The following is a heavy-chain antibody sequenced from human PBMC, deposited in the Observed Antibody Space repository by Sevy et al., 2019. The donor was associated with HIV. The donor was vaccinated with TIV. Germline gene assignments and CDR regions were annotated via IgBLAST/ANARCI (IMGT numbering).Heavy chain of an antibody. Sequence: GGSLRLSCAASGFTFTDYFMGWVRQAPGKGLEWVANIDQDGSQKNYVDSVKGRFTISRDNAKNSVYLQMNRRRVDETAVYYCARELWPGDYWGQGTLVTVSS. J-gene: IGHJ4*02. D-gene: IGHD2-21*01. CDR3: ARELWPGDY. CDR1: GFTFTDYF. CDR2: IDQDGSQK. V-gene: IGHV3-7*01.